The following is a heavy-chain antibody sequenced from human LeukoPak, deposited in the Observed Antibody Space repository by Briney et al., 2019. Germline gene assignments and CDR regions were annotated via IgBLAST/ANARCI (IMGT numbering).Heavy chain of an antibody. J-gene: IGHJ6*02. CDR3: ARQGVSGWPPLRYYGMDV. Sequence: SETLSLTCTVSGGSISSYYWSWIRQPPGNGLEWIGYIYYSGSTNYNPSLKSRVTISVDTSKNQFSLKLSSVTAADTAVYYCARQGVSGWPPLRYYGMDVWGQGTTVTVSS. CDR1: GGSISSYY. D-gene: IGHD6-19*01. V-gene: IGHV4-59*08. CDR2: IYYSGST.